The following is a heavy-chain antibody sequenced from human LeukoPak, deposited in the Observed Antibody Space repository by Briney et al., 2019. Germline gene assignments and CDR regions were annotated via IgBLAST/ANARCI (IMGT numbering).Heavy chain of an antibody. CDR3: ARSPLSYGDYDEFDY. V-gene: IGHV1-18*01. CDR1: GYTFTSYG. J-gene: IGHJ4*02. Sequence: ASVKVSCTASGYTFTSYGISWVRQAPGQGLEWMGWISAYNGNTNYAQKLQGRVTMTTDTSTSTAYMELRSLRSDDTAVYYCARSPLSYGDYDEFDYWGQGTLVTVSS. CDR2: ISAYNGNT. D-gene: IGHD4-17*01.